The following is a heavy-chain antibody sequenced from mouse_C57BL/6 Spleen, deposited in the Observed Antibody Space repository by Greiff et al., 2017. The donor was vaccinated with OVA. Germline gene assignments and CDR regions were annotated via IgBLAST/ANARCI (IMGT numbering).Heavy chain of an antibody. CDR1: GYTFTDYY. CDR2: INPNNGGT. V-gene: IGHV1-26*01. D-gene: IGHD1-1*01. CDR3: AMWYYGSRGWCFAY. J-gene: IGHJ2*01. Sequence: EVQLQQSGPELVKPGASVKISCKASGYTFTDYYMNWVKQSHGKSLEWIGDINPNNGGTSYNQKFKGKATLTVDKSSSTAYMELRSLTSEDSAVYYCAMWYYGSRGWCFAYWGQGTPLTVSA.